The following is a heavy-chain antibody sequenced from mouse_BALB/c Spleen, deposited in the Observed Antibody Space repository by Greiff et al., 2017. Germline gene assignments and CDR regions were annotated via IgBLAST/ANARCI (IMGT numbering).Heavy chain of an antibody. V-gene: IGHV1-12*01. J-gene: IGHJ3*01. CDR2: IYPGNGGT. CDR1: GYTFTSYN. CDR3: AREGDYPWFAY. D-gene: IGHD2-4*01. Sequence: VQLQQSGAELVRSGASVKMSCKASGYTFTSYNMHWVKQTPGQGLEWIGYIYPGNGGTNYNQKFKGKATLTADTSSSTAYMQISSLTSEDSAVYFCAREGDYPWFAYWGQGTLVTVSA.